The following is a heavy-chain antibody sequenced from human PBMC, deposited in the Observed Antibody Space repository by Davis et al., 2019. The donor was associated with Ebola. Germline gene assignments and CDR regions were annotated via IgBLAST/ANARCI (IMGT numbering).Heavy chain of an antibody. D-gene: IGHD2-15*01. Sequence: WIGEINHSGSTNYNPSLKSRVTISVDTSKNQFSLKLSSVTAADTAVYYCARALGYCRFDPWGQGTLVTVSS. V-gene: IGHV4-34*01. J-gene: IGHJ5*02. CDR2: INHSGST. CDR3: ARALGYCRFDP.